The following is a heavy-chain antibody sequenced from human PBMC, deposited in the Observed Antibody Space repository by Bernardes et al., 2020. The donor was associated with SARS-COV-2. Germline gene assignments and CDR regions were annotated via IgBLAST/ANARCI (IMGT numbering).Heavy chain of an antibody. J-gene: IGHJ5*02. D-gene: IGHD3-10*01. CDR2: ISYDGSNQ. CDR3: AKDPDLLLWFGESTQFDP. V-gene: IGHV3-30*18. CDR1: GFTFSSYG. Sequence: GGSLRLSCAASGFTFSSYGMHWVRQAPGTGLEWVAVISYDGSNQYYADSVKGRFTISRDNSKNTLYLQMNSLRAEDTAVYYCAKDPDLLLWFGESTQFDPWGQGTLVTVSS.